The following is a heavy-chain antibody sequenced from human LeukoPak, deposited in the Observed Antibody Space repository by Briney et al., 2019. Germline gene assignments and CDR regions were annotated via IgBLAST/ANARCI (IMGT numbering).Heavy chain of an antibody. CDR3: ARDRGSGWYQDGMDV. J-gene: IGHJ6*02. V-gene: IGHV4-30-2*01. CDR2: LYHSGTT. D-gene: IGHD6-19*01. CDR1: GGSISSGGYY. Sequence: PSQTLSLTCTVSGGSISSGGYYWSWIRRPPGKGLEWLGYLYHSGTTYYNPSLKSRVTMSGGRSKNQFSLKLNSVIAADTAVYYCARDRGSGWYQDGMDVWGQGTTVTVSS.